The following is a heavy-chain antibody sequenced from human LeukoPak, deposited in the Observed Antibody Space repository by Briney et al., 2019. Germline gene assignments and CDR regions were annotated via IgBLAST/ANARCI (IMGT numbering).Heavy chain of an antibody. J-gene: IGHJ4*02. Sequence: GGSLRLSCPASGFTFNNYAMIWVRQAPGKGLEWVSGISGSDGSTYYADSVKGRFRISRDNSKNTLYLQMNGLRVDDTAVYYCAKGVQWAVPGSCLDSWGLGTLVTVSS. CDR1: GFTFNNYA. V-gene: IGHV3-23*01. CDR2: ISGSDGST. D-gene: IGHD6-19*01. CDR3: AKGVQWAVPGSCLDS.